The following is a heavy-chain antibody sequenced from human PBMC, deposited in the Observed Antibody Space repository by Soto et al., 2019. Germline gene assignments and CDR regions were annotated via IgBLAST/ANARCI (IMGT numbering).Heavy chain of an antibody. D-gene: IGHD1-26*01. CDR3: ARGLGLYYFDY. CDR1: GYTFTSYA. Sequence: QVQLVQSGAEVKKPGASVKVSCKASGYTFTSYAMHLVRQAPGQRLEWMGWINAGNGNTKYSQKFQGRVTITRDTSASTAYMELSSLRSDDTAVYYCARGLGLYYFDYWGQGTLVTVSS. CDR2: INAGNGNT. J-gene: IGHJ4*02. V-gene: IGHV1-3*01.